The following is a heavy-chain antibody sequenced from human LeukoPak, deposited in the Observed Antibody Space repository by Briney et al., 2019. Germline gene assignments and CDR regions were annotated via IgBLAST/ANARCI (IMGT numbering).Heavy chain of an antibody. Sequence: PGGSLRLSCTVSGFTVSSNSWSWVRQAPGKGLEWVSFIYSGGNTHYSDSVKGRFTLSRDNSKNTLYLQMNSLRTEDTAVYYCAKGVSSGWYRTLDSWGQGTLVTVSS. CDR1: GFTVSSNS. D-gene: IGHD6-19*01. J-gene: IGHJ4*02. CDR2: IYSGGNT. CDR3: AKGVSSGWYRTLDS. V-gene: IGHV3-53*05.